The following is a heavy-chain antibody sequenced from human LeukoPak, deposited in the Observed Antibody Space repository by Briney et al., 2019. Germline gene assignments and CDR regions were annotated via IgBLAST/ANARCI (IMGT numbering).Heavy chain of an antibody. CDR2: IYYSGST. J-gene: IGHJ4*02. V-gene: IGHV4-31*03. CDR1: GGSISSGGYY. CDR3: ARLGDSSGYYRYPIFDY. Sequence: SETLSLTCTVSGGSISSGGYYWSWIRQHPGKGLEWIGYIYYSGSTYYNPSLKSRVTISVDTSKNQFSLRLSSVTAADTAVYYCARLGDSSGYYRYPIFDYWGQGTLVTVSS. D-gene: IGHD3-22*01.